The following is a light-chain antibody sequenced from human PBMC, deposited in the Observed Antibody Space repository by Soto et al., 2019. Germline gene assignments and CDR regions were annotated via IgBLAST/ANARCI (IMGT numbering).Light chain of an antibody. CDR2: INSDGSH. Sequence: QPVLTRSPSASASLGASVKLTCTLSSGHSTYTIAWHQQQPEKGPRYLMNINSDGSHTKGDGIPDRFSGSSSGAERYLTISSLQSEDEADYYCQTWGTGYAVFGGGTQLTVL. CDR1: SGHSTYT. V-gene: IGLV4-69*01. CDR3: QTWGTGYAV. J-gene: IGLJ7*01.